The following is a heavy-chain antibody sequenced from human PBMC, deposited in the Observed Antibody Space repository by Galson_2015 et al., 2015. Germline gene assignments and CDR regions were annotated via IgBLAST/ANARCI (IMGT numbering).Heavy chain of an antibody. Sequence: SLRLSCAASGFTFSSFWMSWVRQAPGKGLEWVAIIKQDGSEKYYVDSVKGRFSISRDNAKTSLYLPMNSLRSEDTAVYYCARDPLDSSGYTRGSVFDLWGRGTLVTVSS. D-gene: IGHD3-22*01. CDR2: IKQDGSEK. CDR1: GFTFSSFW. CDR3: ARDPLDSSGYTRGSVFDL. V-gene: IGHV3-7*01. J-gene: IGHJ2*01.